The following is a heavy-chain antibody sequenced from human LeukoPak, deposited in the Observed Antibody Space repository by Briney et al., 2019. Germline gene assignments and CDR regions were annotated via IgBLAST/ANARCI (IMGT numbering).Heavy chain of an antibody. CDR3: ARETRALWYRGTTAFDY. CDR2: INHSGST. D-gene: IGHD1-1*01. CDR1: GGSSSGYY. J-gene: IGHJ4*02. V-gene: IGHV4-34*01. Sequence: SETLSLTCAVYGGSSSGYYWSWIRQPPGKGLEWIGEINHSGSTNYNPSLKSRVIISVDTSKNQFSLKLSSVTAADTAVYYCARETRALWYRGTTAFDYWGQGTLVTVSS.